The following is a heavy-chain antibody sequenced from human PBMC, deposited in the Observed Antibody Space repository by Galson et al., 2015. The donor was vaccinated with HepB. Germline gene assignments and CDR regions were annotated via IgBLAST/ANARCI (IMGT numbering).Heavy chain of an antibody. J-gene: IGHJ3*02. CDR2: ISGSGGST. CDR3: AKVERPPVEDCSSTSCYVIAAAGQGGAFDI. D-gene: IGHD2-2*01. Sequence: SLRLSCAASGFTFSSYAMSWVRQAPGKGLEWVSAISGSGGSTYYADSVKGRFTISRDNSKNTLYLQMNSLRAEDTAVYYCAKVERPPVEDCSSTSCYVIAAAGQGGAFDIWGQGTMVTVSS. V-gene: IGHV3-23*01. CDR1: GFTFSSYA.